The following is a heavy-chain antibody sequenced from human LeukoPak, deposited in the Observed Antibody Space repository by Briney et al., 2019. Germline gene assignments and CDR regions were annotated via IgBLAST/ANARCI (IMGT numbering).Heavy chain of an antibody. CDR2: ISYDGSNK. CDR1: GFTFSSYG. CDR3: ARELDGIQDLDY. J-gene: IGHJ4*02. V-gene: IGHV3-30*03. Sequence: PGGSLRLSCAASGFTFSSYGMHWVRQAPGKGLEWVAVISYDGSNKYYADSVKGRFTISRDNSKNTLYLQMNSLRAEDTAVYYCARELDGIQDLDYWGQGTLVTVSS. D-gene: IGHD1-1*01.